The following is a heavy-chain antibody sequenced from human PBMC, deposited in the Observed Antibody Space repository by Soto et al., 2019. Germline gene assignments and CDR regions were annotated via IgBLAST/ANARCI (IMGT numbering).Heavy chain of an antibody. Sequence: QVQLVQSGADVKEPGASVRVSCEASGYTFISSAMYWVRQAPGQRLECVGWINAGNGNTKYSQKFQDRVTITRDTSANTAYMDLSSLRSEDTAVYYCARAEDGHDQSGMDVW. D-gene: IGHD5-12*01. CDR2: INAGNGNT. CDR1: GYTFISSA. J-gene: IGHJ6*01. V-gene: IGHV1-3*01. CDR3: ARAEDGHDQSGMDV.